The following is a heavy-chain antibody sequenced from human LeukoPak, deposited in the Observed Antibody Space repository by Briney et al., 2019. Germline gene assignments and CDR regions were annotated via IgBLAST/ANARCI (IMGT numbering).Heavy chain of an antibody. Sequence: GGSLRLSCAASGFTFSSYAMSWVRQAPGKGLEWVSAISGSGGSTYYADSVKGRFTISRDNSKNTLYLQMNSLRAEDTAVYYCAKDRSVAGIRGPFDPWGQGTLVTVSS. D-gene: IGHD6-19*01. J-gene: IGHJ5*02. CDR1: GFTFSSYA. V-gene: IGHV3-23*01. CDR2: ISGSGGST. CDR3: AKDRSVAGIRGPFDP.